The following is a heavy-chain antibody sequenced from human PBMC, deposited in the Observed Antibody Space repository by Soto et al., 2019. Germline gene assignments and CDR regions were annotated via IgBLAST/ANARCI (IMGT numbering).Heavy chain of an antibody. Sequence: SETLSLTCAVYGGSFSGYYLSWIRQPPGKGLEWIGEINHSGSTNYNPSLKSRVTISVDTSKNQFSLKLSSVTAADTAVYYCARVGYCSGGSCYRYWGQGTLVTVSS. J-gene: IGHJ4*02. D-gene: IGHD2-15*01. V-gene: IGHV4-34*01. CDR3: ARVGYCSGGSCYRY. CDR2: INHSGST. CDR1: GGSFSGYY.